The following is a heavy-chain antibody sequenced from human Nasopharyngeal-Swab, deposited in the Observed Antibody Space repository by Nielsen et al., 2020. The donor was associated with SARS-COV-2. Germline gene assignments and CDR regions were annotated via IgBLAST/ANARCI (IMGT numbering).Heavy chain of an antibody. D-gene: IGHD3-10*01. V-gene: IGHV3-21*01. Sequence: GESVQMSCAASGFTFSSYSMNWVRPAPGKGLEWVSSISSSSSYIYHADSVKGRFTISRDNAKNSLYLQMNSLRAEDTAVYYCERDHVLPDAFDIWGQGTMVTVSS. CDR3: ERDHVLPDAFDI. CDR1: GFTFSSYS. CDR2: ISSSSSYI. J-gene: IGHJ3*02.